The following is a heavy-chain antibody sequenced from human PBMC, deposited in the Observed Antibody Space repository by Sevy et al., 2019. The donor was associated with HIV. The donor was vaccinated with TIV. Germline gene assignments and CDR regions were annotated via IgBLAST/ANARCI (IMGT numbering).Heavy chain of an antibody. CDR3: ARVPQQFADDIYDVSGAYYPLYYFDY. CDR1: GYIFTDYY. D-gene: IGHD3-9*01. J-gene: IGHJ4*02. Sequence: ASVKVSCKPSGYIFTDYYIHWMRQAPGQGLEWIGYINPKSGGAISAQRFQGRVALTRDTSISAVSMELSRLNTDDTAVYYCARVPQQFADDIYDVSGAYYPLYYFDYWGQGALVTVSS. CDR2: INPKSGGA. V-gene: IGHV1-2*02.